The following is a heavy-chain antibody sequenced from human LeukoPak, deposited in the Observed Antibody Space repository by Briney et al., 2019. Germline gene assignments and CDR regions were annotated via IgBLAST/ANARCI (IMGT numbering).Heavy chain of an antibody. CDR1: GXSMSSYY. CDR2: IYSSGRP. Sequence: SETLSLTCTVSGXSMSSYYWSWIRQPAGKGLEWIVHIYSSGRPNYNPYLKSRVTMSLDTSKNQFSLKLTSVTAADTAVYYCARVPDSGAFDIWGQGTMVTVSS. J-gene: IGHJ3*02. CDR3: ARVPDSGAFDI. V-gene: IGHV4-4*07. D-gene: IGHD1-14*01.